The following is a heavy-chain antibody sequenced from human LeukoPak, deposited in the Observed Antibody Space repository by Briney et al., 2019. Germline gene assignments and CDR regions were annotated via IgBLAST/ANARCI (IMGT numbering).Heavy chain of an antibody. D-gene: IGHD1-1*01. J-gene: IGHJ4*02. CDR2: IKQDGSEK. CDR3: ARGPNWNDGANFDY. V-gene: IGHV3-7*01. Sequence: GGSLRLSCAASGFTLSRYTMNWVRQAPGKGLEWVANIKQDGSEKYYVDSVKGRFTISRDNAKNSLYLQMNSLRAEDTAVYYCARGPNWNDGANFDYRGQGTLVTVSS. CDR1: GFTLSRYT.